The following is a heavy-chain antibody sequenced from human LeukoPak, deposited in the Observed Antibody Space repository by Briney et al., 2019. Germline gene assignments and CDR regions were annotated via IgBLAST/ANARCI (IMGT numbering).Heavy chain of an antibody. CDR2: MSSSGSSI. V-gene: IGHV3-11*04. CDR1: GFTFSDYY. Sequence: PGGSLRLSCAASGFTFSDYYMSWIRQAPGKGLEWVSYMSSSGSSIYYADSVKGRFTISRDNVQSSLYLQMKSLRAEDTAVYYCARGLWFGELLPDYWGQGTLVTVSS. D-gene: IGHD3-10*01. J-gene: IGHJ4*02. CDR3: ARGLWFGELLPDY.